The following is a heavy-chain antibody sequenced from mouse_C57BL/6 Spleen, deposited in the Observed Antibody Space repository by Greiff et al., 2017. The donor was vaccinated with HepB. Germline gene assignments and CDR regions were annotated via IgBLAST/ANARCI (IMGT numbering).Heavy chain of an antibody. V-gene: IGHV1-42*01. CDR1: GYSFTGYY. CDR3: AGTGDGYYGYFDV. CDR2: INPSTGGT. D-gene: IGHD2-3*01. Sequence: EVQLQQSGPELVKPGASVKISCKASGYSFTGYYMNWVKQSPEKSLEWIGEINPSTGGTTYNQKFKAKATLTVDKSSSTAYMQLKSLTSGDSAVYYCAGTGDGYYGYFDVWGTGTTVTVSS. J-gene: IGHJ1*03.